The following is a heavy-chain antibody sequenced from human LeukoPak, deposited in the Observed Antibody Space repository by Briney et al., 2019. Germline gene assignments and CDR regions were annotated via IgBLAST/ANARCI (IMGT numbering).Heavy chain of an antibody. CDR3: ARVISHTAGRAFDI. Sequence: GGSLRLSCAASGFTFSSYAMHWVRQAPGKGLGYVSAISSNGGSTYYANSVKGRFTISRDNSKNTLYLQMGSLGAEDMAVYYCARVISHTAGRAFDIWGQGTMVTVSS. D-gene: IGHD5-18*01. V-gene: IGHV3-64*01. CDR1: GFTFSSYA. CDR2: ISSNGGST. J-gene: IGHJ3*02.